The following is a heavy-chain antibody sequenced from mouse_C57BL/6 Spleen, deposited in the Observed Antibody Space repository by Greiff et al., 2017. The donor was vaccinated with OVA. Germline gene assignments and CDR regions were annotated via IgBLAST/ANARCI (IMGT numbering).Heavy chain of an antibody. V-gene: IGHV5-9-1*02. CDR2: ISSGGDYI. CDR3: TRASGYWYFDV. D-gene: IGHD1-3*01. CDR1: GFNFSSYA. J-gene: IGHJ1*03. Sequence: EVMLVESGEGLVKPGGSLKLSCAASGFNFSSYAMSWVRQTPEKRLEWVAYISSGGDYIYYADTVKGRFTISRDNARNTLYLQMSSLKSEDTAMYYCTRASGYWYFDVWGTGTTVTVSS.